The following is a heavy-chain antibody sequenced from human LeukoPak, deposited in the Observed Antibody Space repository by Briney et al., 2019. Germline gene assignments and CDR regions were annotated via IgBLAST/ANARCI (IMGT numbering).Heavy chain of an antibody. D-gene: IGHD5-12*01. Sequence: SETLSLTCAVYGGSFSGYYWSWIRQPPGKGLEWIGEINHSGSTIYNPALKSRVTISVGTSKNHFSLKQNHVPSAGTAGYLCARGLEFNVATKSYFDYWGQGTLVTVSA. J-gene: IGHJ4*02. CDR1: GGSFSGYY. CDR2: INHSGST. CDR3: ARGLEFNVATKSYFDY. V-gene: IGHV4-34*01.